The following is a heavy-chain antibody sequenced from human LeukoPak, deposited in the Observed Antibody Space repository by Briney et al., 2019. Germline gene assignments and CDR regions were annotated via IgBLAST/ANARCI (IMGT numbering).Heavy chain of an antibody. V-gene: IGHV3-21*01. J-gene: IGHJ3*02. D-gene: IGHD1-14*01. CDR3: ARDLTPSAFDI. Sequence: GGSLRLSCAASGFTFSSYSMNWVRPAPGKGLEWVSSISSSSSYIYYADSVKGRFTISRDNAKNSLYLQMNSLRAEDTAVYYCARDLTPSAFDIWGQGTMVTVSS. CDR2: ISSSSSYI. CDR1: GFTFSSYS.